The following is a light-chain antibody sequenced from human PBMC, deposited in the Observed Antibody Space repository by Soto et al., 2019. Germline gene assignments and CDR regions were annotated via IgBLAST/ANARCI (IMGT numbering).Light chain of an antibody. CDR2: DVS. CDR3: SSYTTSNTRQIV. Sequence: QSVLTQPASVSGSPGQSITISCTGTSSDVGGYNYVSWYQHHPGKAPKLIIYDVSNRPSGVSIRFSGSKSDNTASLTISGLQPEDEADYHCSSYTTSNTRQIVFGTGTKLTV. CDR1: SSDVGGYNY. J-gene: IGLJ1*01. V-gene: IGLV2-14*03.